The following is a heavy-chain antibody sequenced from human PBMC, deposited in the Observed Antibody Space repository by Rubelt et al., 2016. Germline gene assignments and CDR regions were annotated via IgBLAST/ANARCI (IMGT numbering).Heavy chain of an antibody. CDR2: INPSGGST. V-gene: IGHV1-46*01. Sequence: QVQLVQSGAEVKKPGASVKVSCKASGYTFTSYGLSWVRQAPGQGLEWMGIINPSGGSTSYAQKFQGRVSMTRDTSTSTVYMELSSLRSEDTAVYYCARSPRYDFEDNWFDPWGQGTLVTVSS. J-gene: IGHJ5*02. CDR1: GYTFTSYG. D-gene: IGHD3-3*01. CDR3: ARSPRYDFEDNWFDP.